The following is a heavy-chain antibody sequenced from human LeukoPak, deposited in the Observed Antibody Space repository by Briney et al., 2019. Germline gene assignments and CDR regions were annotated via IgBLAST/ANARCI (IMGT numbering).Heavy chain of an antibody. V-gene: IGHV1-69*05. D-gene: IGHD3-22*01. Sequence: ASVKVSRKASVGTFSSYAISWVRQAPGQRLEWMGGIITIFGTANYAQKFQGRGMITTDESTSTAYMELSSLRSEDTAVYYCARVFHSSGYYYDYWGQGTLVTVSS. CDR1: VGTFSSYA. CDR3: ARVFHSSGYYYDY. J-gene: IGHJ4*02. CDR2: IITIFGTA.